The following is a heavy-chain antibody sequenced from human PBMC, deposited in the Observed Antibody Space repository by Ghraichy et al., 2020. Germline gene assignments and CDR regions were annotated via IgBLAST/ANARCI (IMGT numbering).Heavy chain of an antibody. CDR2: ISYDGSNK. J-gene: IGHJ4*02. V-gene: IGHV3-30*18. Sequence: GGSLRLSCAASGFTFSSYGMHWVRQAPGKGLEWVAVISYDGSNKYYADSVKGRFTISRDNSKNTVYLQMNSLRAEDTAVYYCAKDGVKYCTNGVCYTGYWGQGTLVTVSS. CDR3: AKDGVKYCTNGVCYTGY. D-gene: IGHD2-8*01. CDR1: GFTFSSYG.